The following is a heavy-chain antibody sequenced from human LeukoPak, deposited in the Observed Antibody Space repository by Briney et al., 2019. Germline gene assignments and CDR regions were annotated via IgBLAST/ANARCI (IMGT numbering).Heavy chain of an antibody. CDR2: ISYDGSNK. CDR3: AKDPFLT. CDR1: GFTFSSYG. J-gene: IGHJ5*02. Sequence: TGGSLRLSCAASGFTFSSYGMHWVRQAPGKGLEWVAVISYDGSNKYYADSVKGRFTISRGNSKNTLYLQMNSLRAEDTAVYYCAKDPFLTWGQGTLVTVSS. V-gene: IGHV3-30*18.